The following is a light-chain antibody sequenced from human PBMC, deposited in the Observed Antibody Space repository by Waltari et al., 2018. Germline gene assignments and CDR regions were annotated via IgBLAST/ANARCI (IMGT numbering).Light chain of an antibody. CDR2: EAS. V-gene: IGKV3-11*01. J-gene: IGKJ4*01. Sequence: EIVLTQSPATLSLSPGERATLSCRASQSISSNLGWYQQKPGQAPRLLIHEASKWATGIPARFLGSGSGTDFTLTISSLEAEDFAVYYCQQRTSWPLTFGGGTRVEVK. CDR3: QQRTSWPLT. CDR1: QSISSN.